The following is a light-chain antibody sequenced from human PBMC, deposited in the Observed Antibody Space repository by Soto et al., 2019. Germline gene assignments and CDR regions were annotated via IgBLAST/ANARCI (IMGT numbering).Light chain of an antibody. CDR2: GAS. CDR3: QQYVAHPVT. V-gene: IGKV3-20*01. Sequence: EIVLTQSPGTLSLSPGERATLSCRASQSVSSSYLAWYQQKPGQAPRLLIYGASSRATGIPDRFSGSGSGTDFTLTISRLEPEDFAVYYCQQYVAHPVTFGQGTRLEMK. J-gene: IGKJ5*01. CDR1: QSVSSSY.